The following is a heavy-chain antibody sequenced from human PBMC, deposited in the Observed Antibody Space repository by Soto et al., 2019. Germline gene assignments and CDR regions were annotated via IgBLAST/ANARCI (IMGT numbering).Heavy chain of an antibody. D-gene: IGHD6-13*01. J-gene: IGHJ6*02. V-gene: IGHV3-33*01. CDR1: GFTFSSYG. CDR2: IWYDGSNK. CDR3: ERGDYYSSSWYFMDV. Sequence: GGSLRLSCAASGFTFSSYGMHWVRQAPGKGLEWVAVIWYDGSNKYYADSVKGRFTISRDNSKNTLYLQMNSLRAEDTAVYYCERGDYYSSSWYFMDVWGQGPTVTVSS.